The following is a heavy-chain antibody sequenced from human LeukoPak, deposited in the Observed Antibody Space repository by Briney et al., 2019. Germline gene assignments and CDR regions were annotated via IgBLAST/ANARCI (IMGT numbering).Heavy chain of an antibody. CDR2: INSSGSTI. V-gene: IGHV3-48*03. J-gene: IGHJ6*04. CDR1: GFTFSSYE. CDR3: AELGITMIGGV. Sequence: PGGSLRLSCAASGFTFSSYEMNWVRQAPGKGLEWVSYINSSGSTIYYADSVKGRFTISRDNAKNSLYMQMNSLRAEDTAVYYCAELGITMIGGVWGEGTTVTISS. D-gene: IGHD3-10*02.